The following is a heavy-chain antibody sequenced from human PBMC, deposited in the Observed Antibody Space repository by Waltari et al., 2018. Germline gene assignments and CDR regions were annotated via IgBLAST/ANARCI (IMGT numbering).Heavy chain of an antibody. CDR1: GGSIRSGDYY. CDR3: AREDVVTVGGFDP. J-gene: IGHJ5*02. D-gene: IGHD2-21*02. CDR2: IYYSGST. Sequence: QVQLQESGPGLVKPSQTLSLTCTVSGGSIRSGDYYWRWIPQPPGKGLEWIGYIYYSGSTYYNPSLKSRVTISVDTSKNQFSLKLSSVTAADTAVYYCAREDVVTVGGFDPWGQGTLVTVSS. V-gene: IGHV4-30-4*08.